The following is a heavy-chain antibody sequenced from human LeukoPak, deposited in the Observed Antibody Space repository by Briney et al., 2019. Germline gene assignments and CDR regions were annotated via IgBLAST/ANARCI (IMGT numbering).Heavy chain of an antibody. CDR3: ARGPPNWGYDY. V-gene: IGHV1-8*01. Sequence: ASVKVSCKASGFTLTNYDINWVRQAPGQGLEWMGWMNPINGNTGYARKFQGRVTMTRDTSISTAYMELRSLTSEDTAIYYCARGPPNWGYDYWGPGTLVTVSS. CDR2: MNPINGNT. CDR1: GFTLTNYD. D-gene: IGHD7-27*01. J-gene: IGHJ4*02.